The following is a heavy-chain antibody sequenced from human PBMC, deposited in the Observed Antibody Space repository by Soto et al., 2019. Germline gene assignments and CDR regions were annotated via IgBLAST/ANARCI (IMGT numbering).Heavy chain of an antibody. CDR1: GGSISSYY. CDR2: IYYSGST. Sequence: SETLSLTCTVSGGSISSYYWSWIRQPPGKGLEWFGYIYYSGSTNYNPSLKSRVTISVDTSKNQFSLKLSSVTAADTAVYYCARRRSSGWYDGFWDMSYYMDVWGKGTTVTVSS. V-gene: IGHV4-59*01. J-gene: IGHJ6*03. CDR3: ARRRSSGWYDGFWDMSYYMDV. D-gene: IGHD6-19*01.